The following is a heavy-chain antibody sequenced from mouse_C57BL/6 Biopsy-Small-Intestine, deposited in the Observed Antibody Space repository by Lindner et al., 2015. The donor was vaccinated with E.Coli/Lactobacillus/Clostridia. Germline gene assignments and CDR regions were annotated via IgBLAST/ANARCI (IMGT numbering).Heavy chain of an antibody. Sequence: VQLQESGAELVRPGASVTLSCKASGYTFTDYEVHWVKQTPVHGLEWIGDIDPETGGTVYNQRFKGKAILTADKSSTTAYMELRSLTSEDSAVYYCTKWLHLWFAYWGQGTLVTVSA. CDR2: IDPETGGT. CDR3: TKWLHLWFAY. D-gene: IGHD2-2*01. V-gene: IGHV1-15*01. J-gene: IGHJ3*01. CDR1: GYTFTDYE.